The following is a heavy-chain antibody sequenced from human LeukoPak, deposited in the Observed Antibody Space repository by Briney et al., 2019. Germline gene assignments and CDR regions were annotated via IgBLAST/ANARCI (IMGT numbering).Heavy chain of an antibody. J-gene: IGHJ4*02. CDR3: ARGGGRYDSSGYTLDY. D-gene: IGHD3-22*01. CDR1: GGTFSSYA. CDR2: IIPILGIA. V-gene: IGHV1-69*04. Sequence: PGESLKISCKASGGTFSSYAISWVRQAPGQGLEWMGRIIPILGIANYAQKFQGRVTITADKSTSTAYMELGSLRSEDTAVYYCARGGGRYDSSGYTLDYWGQGTLVTVSS.